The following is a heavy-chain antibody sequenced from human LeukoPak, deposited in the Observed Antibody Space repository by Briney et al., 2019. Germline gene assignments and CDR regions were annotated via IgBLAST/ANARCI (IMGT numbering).Heavy chain of an antibody. V-gene: IGHV3-23*01. CDR3: ASGTLRWPKGAFDY. CDR2: ISGSGGST. J-gene: IGHJ4*02. Sequence: GGSLRLSCAASGFTFGSYAMTWVRQAPGKGLEWVSHISGSGGSTYHADSVKGRFTISRDNAKNSLYLQMNSLRAEDTAVYYCASGTLRWPKGAFDYWGQGTPVTVSS. D-gene: IGHD4-23*01. CDR1: GFTFGSYA.